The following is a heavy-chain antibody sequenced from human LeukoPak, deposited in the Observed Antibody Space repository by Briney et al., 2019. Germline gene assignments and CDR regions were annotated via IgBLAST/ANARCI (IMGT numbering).Heavy chain of an antibody. D-gene: IGHD5-18*01. V-gene: IGHV3-7*01. CDR2: IMRDGSEK. CDR1: GFSFSTYW. J-gene: IGHJ4*02. CDR3: ARDPSRGYSYGYADY. Sequence: PGGSLRLSCAASGFSFSTYWMNWVRQPPGKGLEWVANIMRDGSEKYCVDSVKGRFTISRDNAKNSLYLQMNSLRAEDTAVYYCARDPSRGYSYGYADYWGQGSLVTVSS.